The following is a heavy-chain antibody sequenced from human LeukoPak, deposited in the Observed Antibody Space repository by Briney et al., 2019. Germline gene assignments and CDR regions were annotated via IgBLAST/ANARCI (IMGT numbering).Heavy chain of an antibody. CDR3: VRVQWELLYPDY. V-gene: IGHV3-30-3*01. CDR2: VSYDEDFR. Sequence: GGSLRLSCAASGFTLSSYAMHWVRQAPGKGLEWVALVSYDEDFRYYADSMKGRFTISRDNFKSTLYLQMNSLRVEDTAVYYCVRVQWELLYPDYWGQGTLVTVSS. CDR1: GFTLSSYA. D-gene: IGHD1-26*01. J-gene: IGHJ4*02.